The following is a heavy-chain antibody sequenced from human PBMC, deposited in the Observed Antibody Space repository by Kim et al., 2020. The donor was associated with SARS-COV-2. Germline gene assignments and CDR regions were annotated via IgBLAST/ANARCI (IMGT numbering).Heavy chain of an antibody. CDR3: AREPITTPRFGMDV. CDR2: INHSGST. CDR1: GGSFSGYY. D-gene: IGHD3-3*01. Sequence: SETLSLTCAVYGGSFSGYYWSWIRQPPGKGLEWIGEINHSGSTNYNPSLKSRVTISVDTSKNQFSLKLSSVTAADTAVYYCAREPITTPRFGMDVWGQGTTVTVSS. J-gene: IGHJ6*02. V-gene: IGHV4-34*01.